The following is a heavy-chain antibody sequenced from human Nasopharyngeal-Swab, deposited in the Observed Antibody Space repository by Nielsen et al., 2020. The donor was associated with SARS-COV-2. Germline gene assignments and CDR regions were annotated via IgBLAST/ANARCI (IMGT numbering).Heavy chain of an antibody. CDR2: INPNSGGT. V-gene: IGHV1-2*06. CDR3: ARGPESSGYNYYYYYMDV. D-gene: IGHD3-22*01. CDR1: GYTFTNHF. Sequence: ASVKVSCKASGYTFTNHFMHWVRQAPGQGLEWMGRINPNSGGTNYAQKFQGRVTMTRDTSISTAYMELSRLRSDDTAVYYCARGPESSGYNYYYYYMDVWGKGTTVTVSS. J-gene: IGHJ6*03.